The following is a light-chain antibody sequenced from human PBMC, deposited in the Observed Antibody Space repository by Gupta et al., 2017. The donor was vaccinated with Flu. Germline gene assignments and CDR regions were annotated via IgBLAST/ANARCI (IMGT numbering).Light chain of an antibody. CDR2: KAS. CDR3: QQYRSYPWT. Sequence: DIPMTQSLSTLSASVGDRVTITCRASQSSDSWLAWYQQKPGKAPKLLIYKASNLESGVPSRFSGSGSGTEFTLTISSLQPDDFATYYCQQYRSYPWTFGQGTTVEIQ. CDR1: QSSDSW. J-gene: IGKJ1*01. V-gene: IGKV1-5*03.